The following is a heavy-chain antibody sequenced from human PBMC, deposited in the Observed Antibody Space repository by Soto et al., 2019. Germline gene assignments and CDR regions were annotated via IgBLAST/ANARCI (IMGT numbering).Heavy chain of an antibody. J-gene: IGHJ6*02. CDR2: IYYSGST. CDR1: GGSIISYY. D-gene: IGHD3-10*02. Sequence: ASYTLSLTCTVSGGSIISYYWSWILQPPGKGLEWIGYIYYSGSTNYNPSLKSRVTISVDTSKNQFSLKLSSVTAADTAVYYCARDLSPIPLLCFRRHEYYYGMAMCGQGNTVTVS. V-gene: IGHV4-59*01. CDR3: ARDLSPIPLLCFRRHEYYYGMAM.